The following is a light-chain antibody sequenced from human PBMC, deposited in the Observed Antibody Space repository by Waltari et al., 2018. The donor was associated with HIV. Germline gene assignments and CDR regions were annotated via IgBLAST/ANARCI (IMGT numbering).Light chain of an antibody. CDR1: SSDIGGYIY. CDR3: VSYTSSSTLI. V-gene: IGLV2-14*01. Sequence: QSALTQPASVSGSPGQSITISCTGPSSDIGGYIYDSWYQQQSGQAHKLMLYDASTPPSGVSDRFSGSKSGNTASLTISGLQAEDEADYYCVSYTSSSTLILGGGTKVTVL. J-gene: IGLJ2*01. CDR2: DAS.